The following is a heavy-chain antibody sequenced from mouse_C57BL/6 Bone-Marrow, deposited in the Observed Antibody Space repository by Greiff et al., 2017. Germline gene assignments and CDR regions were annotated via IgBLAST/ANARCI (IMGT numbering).Heavy chain of an antibody. D-gene: IGHD2-3*01. CDR3: TTRDGYYGGAMDY. CDR1: GFNIKDDY. V-gene: IGHV14-4*01. CDR2: IDPENGDT. J-gene: IGHJ4*01. Sequence: EVQLQESGAELVRPGASVKLSCTASGFNIKDDYMHWVKQRPEQGLEWIGWIDPENGDTEYASKFQGKATITADTSSNTAYLQLSSLTSADTAVYYCTTRDGYYGGAMDYWGQGTSVTVSS.